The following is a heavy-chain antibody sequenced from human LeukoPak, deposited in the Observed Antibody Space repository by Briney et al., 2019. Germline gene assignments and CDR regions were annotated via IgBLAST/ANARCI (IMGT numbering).Heavy chain of an antibody. D-gene: IGHD6-6*01. V-gene: IGHV3-53*04. CDR3: ARDRMAARLGSHYYYGMDV. CDR2: IDSSGST. CDR1: GFTVSGNY. J-gene: IGHJ6*02. Sequence: GGSLRLSCAASGFTVSGNYISWVRQAPGKGLEWVSGIDSSGSTDFANSVKGRFTISRNNFKNTVNLLMNSLRAEDTAVYYCARDRMAARLGSHYYYGMDVWGQGTTVTVSS.